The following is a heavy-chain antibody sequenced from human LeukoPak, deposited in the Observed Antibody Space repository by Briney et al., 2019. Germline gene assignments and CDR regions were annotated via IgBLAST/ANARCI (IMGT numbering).Heavy chain of an antibody. CDR1: GYSISSGYY. D-gene: IGHD4-17*01. V-gene: IGHV4-38-2*02. CDR2: IYHSGST. J-gene: IGHJ1*01. CDR3: ARHGSGTVTAWFQH. Sequence: SETLSLTCTVSGYSISSGYYWGWIRQPPGKGLEWIGSIYHSGSTYYNPSLKSRVTISVDTSKNQFSLKLSSVTAADTAVYYCARHGSGTVTAWFQHWGQGTLVTVSS.